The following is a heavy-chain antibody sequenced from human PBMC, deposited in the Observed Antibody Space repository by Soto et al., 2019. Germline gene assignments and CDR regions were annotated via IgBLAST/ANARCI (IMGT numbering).Heavy chain of an antibody. D-gene: IGHD3-3*01. CDR1: GFTFSSYG. CDR3: AKDLMAITIFGVYYYMDV. CDR2: ISYDGSNK. J-gene: IGHJ6*03. V-gene: IGHV3-30*18. Sequence: GGSLRLSCAASGFTFSSYGMHWVRQAPGKELEWVAVISYDGSNKYYADSVKGRFTISRDNSKNTLYLQMNSLRAEDTAVYYCAKDLMAITIFGVYYYMDVWGKGTTVTVSS.